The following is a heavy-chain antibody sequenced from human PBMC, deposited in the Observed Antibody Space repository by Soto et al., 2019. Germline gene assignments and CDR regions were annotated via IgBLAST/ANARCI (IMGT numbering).Heavy chain of an antibody. D-gene: IGHD3-16*02. CDR1: GFTLDDYA. CDR2: ISWNSDKK. V-gene: IGHV3-9*01. CDR3: AKAPWAIVVNNNYYYMDV. Sequence: GGSLRLSCGASGFTLDDYAMHWARQAPGKGLEWVSGISWNSDKKGYADSVTGRFTISRDNAKNSLYLQMNSLRAEDTALYYCAKAPWAIVVNNNYYYMDVWGKGTTVTVSS. J-gene: IGHJ6*03.